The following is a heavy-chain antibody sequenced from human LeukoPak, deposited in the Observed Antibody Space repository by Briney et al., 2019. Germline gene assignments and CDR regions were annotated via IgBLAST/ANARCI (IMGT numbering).Heavy chain of an antibody. CDR3: ARESTLTSLGWIFNRYCSSTSCYGSDYYYGMDV. CDR1: GFTFSSYS. Sequence: PGGSLRLSRAASGFTFSSYSMNWVRQAPGKGLEWVSSISSSSSYIYYADSVKGRFTISRDNSKNTLYLQMNSLRAEDTAVYYCARESTLTSLGWIFNRYCSSTSCYGSDYYYGMDVWGQGTTVTVSS. J-gene: IGHJ6*02. V-gene: IGHV3-21*01. D-gene: IGHD2-2*01. CDR2: ISSSSSYI.